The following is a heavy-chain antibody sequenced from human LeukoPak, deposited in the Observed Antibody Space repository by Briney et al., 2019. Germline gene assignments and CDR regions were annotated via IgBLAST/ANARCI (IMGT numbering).Heavy chain of an antibody. V-gene: IGHV4-39*07. CDR3: AIFSRIYYYYYMDV. CDR2: IYYSGST. CDR1: GGSISSSSYY. Sequence: SETLSLTCTVSGGSISSSSYYWGWIRQPPGKGLEWIGSIYYSGSTYYNPSLKSRVTISVDTSKNQFSLKLSSVTAADTAVYYCAIFSRIYYYYYMDVWGKGTTVTVSS. D-gene: IGHD3-3*02. J-gene: IGHJ6*03.